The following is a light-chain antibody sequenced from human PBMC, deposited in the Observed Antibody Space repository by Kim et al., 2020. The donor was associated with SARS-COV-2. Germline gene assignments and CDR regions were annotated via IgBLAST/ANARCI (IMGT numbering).Light chain of an antibody. V-gene: IGLV3-9*01. CDR3: QVWDSSTYV. CDR2: RDS. CDR1: NIGSKN. J-gene: IGLJ1*01. Sequence: VALGQTARITCGGNNIGSKNVHGYQQKPGQAPVLVIYRDSNRPSGIPERFSGSNSGNTATLTISRAQAGDEADYYCQVWDSSTYVFGTGTKVTVL.